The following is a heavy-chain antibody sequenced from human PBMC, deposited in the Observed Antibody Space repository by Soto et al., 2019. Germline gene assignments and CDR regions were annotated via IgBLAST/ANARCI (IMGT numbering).Heavy chain of an antibody. D-gene: IGHD4-17*01. Sequence: QLQLQESGPGLVKPSETLSLTCTVSGGSISSSSYYWGWIRQPPGKGLEWIGSIYYSGSTYYNPSLKSRVTISVDTSKNQFSLKLSSVTAADTAVYYCARLRVSDYGGNSGGWYFDLWGRGTLVTVSS. V-gene: IGHV4-39*01. CDR1: GGSISSSSYY. CDR3: ARLRVSDYGGNSGGWYFDL. J-gene: IGHJ2*01. CDR2: IYYSGST.